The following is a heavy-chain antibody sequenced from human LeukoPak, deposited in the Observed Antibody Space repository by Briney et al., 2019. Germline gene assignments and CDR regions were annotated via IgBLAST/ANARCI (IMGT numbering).Heavy chain of an antibody. D-gene: IGHD3-22*01. CDR1: GFTVSSNY. V-gene: IGHV3-66*01. CDR2: IYSGGST. Sequence: QPGGSLRLSCAASGFTVSSNYMSWVRQAPGKGLGWVSVIYSGGSTYYADSVKGRFTISRDNSKNTLYLQMNSLRAEDTAVYYCARSNDYYYDSSGYYFDYWGQGTLVTVSS. CDR3: ARSNDYYYDSSGYYFDY. J-gene: IGHJ4*02.